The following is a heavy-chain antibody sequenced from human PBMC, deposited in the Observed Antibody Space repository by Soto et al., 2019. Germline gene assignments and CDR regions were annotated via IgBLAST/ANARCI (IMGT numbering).Heavy chain of an antibody. CDR3: ARGVPVGAIGRFYFDS. D-gene: IGHD1-26*01. CDR2: MYSGGTAT. Sequence: GSLRLSCAASGFAFSTFEMTWVRQAPGKGLEWVSVMYSGGTATSYADSVKGRFTVSRDNSKNTVSLQLDSLKADDTAVYYCARGVPVGAIGRFYFDSWGQGTLVTVSS. J-gene: IGHJ4*02. V-gene: IGHV3-23*03. CDR1: GFAFSTFE.